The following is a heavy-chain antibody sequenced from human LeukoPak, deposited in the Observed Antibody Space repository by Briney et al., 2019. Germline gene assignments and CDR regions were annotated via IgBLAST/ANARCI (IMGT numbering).Heavy chain of an antibody. J-gene: IGHJ3*02. V-gene: IGHV4-31*03. Sequence: SETLSLTCTVSGGSLSSGGYYWSWIRQHPGKGLEWIGYIYYSGSTYYNPSLKSRVTISVDTSKNQFSLKLSSVTAADTAVYYCATEHYCSSTSCYADGAFDIWGQGTMVTVSS. D-gene: IGHD2-2*01. CDR3: ATEHYCSSTSCYADGAFDI. CDR2: IYYSGST. CDR1: GGSLSSGGYY.